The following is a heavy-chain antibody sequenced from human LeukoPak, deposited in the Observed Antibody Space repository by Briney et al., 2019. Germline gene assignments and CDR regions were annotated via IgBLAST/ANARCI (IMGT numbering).Heavy chain of an antibody. CDR3: ARDLYN. CDR2: IYSGGST. V-gene: IGHV3-53*01. J-gene: IGHJ4*02. D-gene: IGHD1-14*01. Sequence: SGGSLTHSCAPSGFTVSSNFMSWVRQAPGKGLEWVSIIYSGGSTSYADSVKGRFTISRDNFKNTLYLQMNSLRAEDTAVYYCARDLYNWGQGTLVTVSS. CDR1: GFTVSSNF.